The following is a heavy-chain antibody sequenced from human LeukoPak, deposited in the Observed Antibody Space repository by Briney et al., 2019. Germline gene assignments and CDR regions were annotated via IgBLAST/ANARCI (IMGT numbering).Heavy chain of an antibody. V-gene: IGHV3-48*04. CDR3: AKGGIAVAGTKFDS. CDR2: ISSSSSTI. CDR1: GFTFSSYS. D-gene: IGHD6-19*01. Sequence: GGSLRLSCAASGFTFSSYSMNWVRQAPGKGLEWVSYISSSSSTIYYADSVKGRFTISRDNAKNSLYLQMNSLRAEDTALYYCAKGGIAVAGTKFDSWGQGTLVTVSS. J-gene: IGHJ4*02.